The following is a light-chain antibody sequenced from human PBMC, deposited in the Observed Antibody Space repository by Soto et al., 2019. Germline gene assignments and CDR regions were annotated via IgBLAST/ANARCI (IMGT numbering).Light chain of an antibody. V-gene: IGKV1-39*01. CDR3: QQSYSTPPGT. CDR1: QSISTY. CDR2: ATS. Sequence: DMQMNQSPSSLSASVGDRVTITCRASQSISTYLIWYQQKPGKAPKLLIYATSSLQSGVPSRFSGSGSGTDFTLTISSLQPEDFATYYCQQSYSTPPGTFGQGTKVDIK. J-gene: IGKJ1*01.